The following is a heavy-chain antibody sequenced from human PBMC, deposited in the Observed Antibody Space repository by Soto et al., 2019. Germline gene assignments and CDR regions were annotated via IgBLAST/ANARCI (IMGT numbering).Heavy chain of an antibody. CDR2: INSDGSDI. V-gene: IGHV3-74*01. J-gene: IGHJ4*02. CDR3: AMGAMYNSGNLHY. Sequence: EVQLVESGGTLVQPGGSLRLSCAASGFTFRGYWMYWVRQAPGKGLVWVSRINSDGSDISYADSVKSRITISIFNAKNSQHRPRNTLGAGDTDVYYRAMGAMYNSGNLHYWALRTLVTASS. CDR1: GFTFRGYW. D-gene: IGHD6-25*01.